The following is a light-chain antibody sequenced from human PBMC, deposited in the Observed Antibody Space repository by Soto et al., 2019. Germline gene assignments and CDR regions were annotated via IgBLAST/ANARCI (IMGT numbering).Light chain of an antibody. J-gene: IGKJ1*01. Sequence: EIVLTQTPGTLSSSPGERVTLSCRASQTITSTHLAWYQQKPGQAPRLLISGASRRATGIPDRFSGGGSGTDFTLTISRLEAEDSAVYYCQQYGSLPPWTFGQGTKVEIK. CDR1: QTITSTH. CDR3: QQYGSLPPWT. V-gene: IGKV3-20*01. CDR2: GAS.